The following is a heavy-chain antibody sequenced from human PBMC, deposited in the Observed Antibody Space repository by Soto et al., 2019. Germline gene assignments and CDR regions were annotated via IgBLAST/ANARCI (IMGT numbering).Heavy chain of an antibody. J-gene: IGHJ4*02. CDR3: ARARDYGDYFDY. D-gene: IGHD4-17*01. V-gene: IGHV4-31*03. Sequence: SETLSLTCPVSGCSISSGGYYWSWVRQHPGKGLEWIGYIYYTGSMYYNPSLKSRVTISVDTSKNQFSLKLSSVTAADTAVYYCARARDYGDYFDYWGQGTLVTVSS. CDR2: IYYTGSM. CDR1: GCSISSGGYY.